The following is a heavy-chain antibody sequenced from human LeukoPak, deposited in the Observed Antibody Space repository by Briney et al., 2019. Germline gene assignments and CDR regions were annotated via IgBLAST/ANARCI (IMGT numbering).Heavy chain of an antibody. D-gene: IGHD3-9*01. CDR2: ISGDGGST. V-gene: IGHV3-43*02. CDR3: AKNPPHLRYFDWLFTPDAFDI. CDR1: GFTFDDYA. J-gene: IGHJ3*02. Sequence: PGGSLRLSCAASGFTFDDYAMHWVRQAPGKGLEWVSLISGDGGSTYYADSVKGRFTISRDNSKNSLYLQMNSLRTEDTALSYCAKNPPHLRYFDWLFTPDAFDIWGQGTMVTVSS.